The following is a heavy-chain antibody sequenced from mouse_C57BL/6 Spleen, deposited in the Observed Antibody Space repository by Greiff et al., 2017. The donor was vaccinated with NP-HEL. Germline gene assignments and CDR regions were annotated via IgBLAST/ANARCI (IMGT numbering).Heavy chain of an antibody. CDR2: IDPSDSYT. CDR3: ARGGRATVYFDY. V-gene: IGHV1-69*01. J-gene: IGHJ2*01. D-gene: IGHD1-1*01. CDR1: GYTFTSYW. Sequence: VQLQQPGAELVMPGASVKLSCTASGYTFTSYWMHWVQPRPGQGLEWIGEIDPSDSYTNYNQKFKGKSTLTVDKSSSTAYMQLSSLTSEDSAVYYCARGGRATVYFDYWGQGTTLTVSS.